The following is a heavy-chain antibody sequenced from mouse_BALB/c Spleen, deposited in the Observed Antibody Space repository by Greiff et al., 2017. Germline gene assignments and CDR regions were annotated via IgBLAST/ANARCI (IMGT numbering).Heavy chain of an antibody. J-gene: IGHJ2*01. CDR1: GFTFSSYG. CDR3: ARMGNYGNYFDY. V-gene: IGHV5-6*01. Sequence: DVHLVESGGDLVKPGGSLKLSCAASGFTFSSYGMSWVRQTPDKRLEWVATISSGGSYTYYPDSVKGRFTISRDNAKNTLYLQMSSLKSEDTAMYYCARMGNYGNYFDYWGQGTTLTVSS. CDR2: ISSGGSYT. D-gene: IGHD2-1*01.